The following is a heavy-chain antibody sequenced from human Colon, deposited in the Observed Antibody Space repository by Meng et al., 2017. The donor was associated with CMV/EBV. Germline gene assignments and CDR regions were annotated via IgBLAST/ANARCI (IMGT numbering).Heavy chain of an antibody. CDR3: ARERRGYYIEC. D-gene: IGHD3-3*01. J-gene: IGHJ4*02. V-gene: IGHV3-66*03. CDR2: IYKSGNT. CDR1: GFTVSSKY. Sequence: ETLSLTCAVSGFTVSSKYMTWVRQAPGKGLEWVSIIYKSGNTYYTDSVKGRFTISRDSSKNALFLQMNSLRADDAAIYFCARERRGYYIECWGQGTLVTVSS.